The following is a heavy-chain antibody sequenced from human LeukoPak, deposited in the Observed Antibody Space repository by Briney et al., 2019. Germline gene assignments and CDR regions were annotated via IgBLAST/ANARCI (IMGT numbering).Heavy chain of an antibody. CDR3: AMGDSGGWYFDY. J-gene: IGHJ4*02. Sequence: GGSLRLSCAASGSTFEDHGMSWVRQVPGKGLEWVAGINWDGGSTGYADSVKGRFTISRDNAKNSLFLQMNSLRVEDTALYFCAMGDSGGWYFDYWGQGTLVTVSS. D-gene: IGHD6-19*01. V-gene: IGHV3-20*04. CDR1: GSTFEDHG. CDR2: INWDGGST.